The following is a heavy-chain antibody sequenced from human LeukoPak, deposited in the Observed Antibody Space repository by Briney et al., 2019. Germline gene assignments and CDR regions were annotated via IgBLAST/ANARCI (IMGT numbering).Heavy chain of an antibody. CDR1: GYTFTAYY. Sequence: ASVKVSCKASGYTFTAYYIHWVRQAPGQGLEWMGRINPKNGDTNYAQKFQDRVTMTRDTSMSAAYMEISRLTYDDTAVYYCARGGSGSYYNAHLDYWGQGTLVTVSS. V-gene: IGHV1-2*06. J-gene: IGHJ4*02. CDR3: ARGGSGSYYNAHLDY. CDR2: INPKNGDT. D-gene: IGHD3-10*01.